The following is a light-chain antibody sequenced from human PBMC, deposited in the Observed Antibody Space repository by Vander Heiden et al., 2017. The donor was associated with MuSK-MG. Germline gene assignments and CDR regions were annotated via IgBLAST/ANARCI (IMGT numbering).Light chain of an antibody. CDR2: EVR. CDR1: SGDVGDYNY. V-gene: IGLV2-14*01. CDR3: LSYRRTNTWV. J-gene: IGLJ3*02. Sequence: QSALTQPASVAGSPGQSITISCTGTSGDVGDYNYVSWYQQHPGKVPKLIIHEVRSRPSGVSDRFSGSKSGNTASLTISGLKADDEADYYCLSYRRTNTWVFGGGTKLTVL.